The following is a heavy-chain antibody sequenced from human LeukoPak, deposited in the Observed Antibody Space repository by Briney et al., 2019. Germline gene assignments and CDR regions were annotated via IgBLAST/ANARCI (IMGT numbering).Heavy chain of an antibody. CDR2: INQDGTEK. D-gene: IGHD3-10*01. CDR3: ARPLMYYYGSETYFWFDP. J-gene: IGHJ5*02. CDR1: GFTFTTYW. V-gene: IGHV3-7*01. Sequence: GGSLRLSCAASGFTFTTYWMSWVRQFPGKGLEWVANINQDGTEKYYVDSVKGRFTISRDNAKNSLSLQMNNLRAEDTAIYYCARPLMYYYGSETYFWFDPWGQGTLVTVSS.